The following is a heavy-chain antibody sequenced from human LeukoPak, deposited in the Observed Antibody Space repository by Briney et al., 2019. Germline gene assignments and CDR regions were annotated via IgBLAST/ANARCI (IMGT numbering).Heavy chain of an antibody. J-gene: IGHJ6*03. V-gene: IGHV3-7*01. D-gene: IGHD3-9*01. CDR3: ARESRGYDILTGKYHRGYYSYYMDV. Sequence: PGGSLRLSCAASGFTFNSYWMSWVRQAPGKGLEWVANIKQVVNEKYYVDSVKGRFTISRDNAKNSLYLQMNSLRAEDTAVYYCARESRGYDILTGKYHRGYYSYYMDVWGKGTTVTVSS. CDR1: GFTFNSYW. CDR2: IKQVVNEK.